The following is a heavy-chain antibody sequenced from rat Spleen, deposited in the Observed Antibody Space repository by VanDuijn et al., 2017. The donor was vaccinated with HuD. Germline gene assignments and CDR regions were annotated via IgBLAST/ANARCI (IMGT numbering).Heavy chain of an antibody. J-gene: IGHJ2*01. V-gene: IGHV5-25*01. CDR2: ISSGGGNT. D-gene: IGHD1-12*02. Sequence: EVQLVESGGGLVQPGRSLKLSCAASGFIFTNYDMAWVRQAPTRGLEWIASISSGGGNTYYRDSVKGRFTISRDNAKSTLYLQMNSLRSEDTATYYCARPPYDGTYYHYFDYWGQGVMVTVSS. CDR1: GFIFTNYD. CDR3: ARPPYDGTYYHYFDY.